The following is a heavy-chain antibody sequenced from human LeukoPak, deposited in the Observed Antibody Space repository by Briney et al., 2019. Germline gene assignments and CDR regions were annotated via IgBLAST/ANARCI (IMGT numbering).Heavy chain of an antibody. CDR3: VRDNPRCCGVVPANIDDY. CDR2: ISHDSAII. V-gene: IGHV3-48*01. Sequence: GGSLRLSCAASGFTFSRDSMNWVRQAPGKGLERISYISHDSAIIYYADSVRGRLTISRDNAKNSLYLQMHSLRAEDTAVYYCVRDNPRCCGVVPANIDDYWGQGTLVTVSS. D-gene: IGHD2-15*01. CDR1: GFTFSRDS. J-gene: IGHJ4*02.